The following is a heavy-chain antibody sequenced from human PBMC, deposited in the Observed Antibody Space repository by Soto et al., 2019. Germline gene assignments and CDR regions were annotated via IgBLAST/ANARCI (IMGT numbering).Heavy chain of an antibody. CDR1: GFTFDDYS. Sequence: EVQLVESGGVVVQPGGSLRLSCAASGFTFDDYSMNWVRPAPGKGLEWFSLISWDGGSTYYADSVQGRFTISRDNSKNSLYLQMNSLSTEDTALYYCATDINPSVGDILTGYFDYWGQGTLVTVSS. V-gene: IGHV3-43*01. J-gene: IGHJ4*02. D-gene: IGHD3-9*01. CDR3: ATDINPSVGDILTGYFDY. CDR2: ISWDGGST.